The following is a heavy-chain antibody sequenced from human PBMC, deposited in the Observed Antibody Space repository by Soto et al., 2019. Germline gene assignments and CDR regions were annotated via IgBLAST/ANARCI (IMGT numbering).Heavy chain of an antibody. CDR2: IYYSGST. V-gene: IGHV4-59*08. CDR1: GGSISSYY. D-gene: IGHD3-16*01. Sequence: SETLSLTCTVSGGSISSYYWSWIRQPPGKGLEWIGYIYYSGSTNYNPSLKSRVTISVDTSKNQFSLKLSSVTAADTAVYYCARHRHVSDALDIWGQGTMVIVSS. J-gene: IGHJ3*02. CDR3: ARHRHVSDALDI.